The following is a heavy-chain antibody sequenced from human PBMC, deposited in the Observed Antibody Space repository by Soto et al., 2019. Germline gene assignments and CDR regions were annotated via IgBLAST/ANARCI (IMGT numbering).Heavy chain of an antibody. D-gene: IGHD4-17*01. J-gene: IGHJ4*02. V-gene: IGHV1-69*04. CDR3: ARDGPGDYVDY. Sequence: GASVKVSCKASGYTFTSYGISWVRQAPGQGLEWMGRIIPILGIANYAQKFQGRVTITADKSTSTAYMELSSLRSEDTAVYYCARDGPGDYVDYWGQGTLVTVSS. CDR2: IIPILGIA. CDR1: GYTFTSYG.